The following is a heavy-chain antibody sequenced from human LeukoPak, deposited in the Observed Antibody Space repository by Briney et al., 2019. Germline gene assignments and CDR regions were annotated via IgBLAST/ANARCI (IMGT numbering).Heavy chain of an antibody. CDR3: ARDRITIFGVIIGTNMDV. D-gene: IGHD3-3*01. CDR2: IKQDGSEK. Sequence: GGSLRFSCAASGFTFSRYWMTWVRQAPGKGLEWVANIKQDGSEKYYVDSVKGRFTISRDNAKNSLYLQMNSLRAEDTAVYYCARDRITIFGVIIGTNMDVWGKGTTVTVSS. V-gene: IGHV3-7*01. J-gene: IGHJ6*03. CDR1: GFTFSRYW.